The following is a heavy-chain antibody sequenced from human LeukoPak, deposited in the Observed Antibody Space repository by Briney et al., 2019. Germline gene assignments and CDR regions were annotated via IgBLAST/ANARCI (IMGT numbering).Heavy chain of an antibody. D-gene: IGHD5-18*01. Sequence: GASVKVSCKASGYTFTSYDINWVRQATGQGLEWMGWMNPNSGNTGYAQKFQGRVTMTRNTSISTAYMELSSLRSEDTAVYYCARVGGYSYEGYDYVRHDLRRFDYWGQGTLVTVSS. CDR2: MNPNSGNT. CDR3: ARVGGYSYEGYDYVRHDLRRFDY. V-gene: IGHV1-8*01. CDR1: GYTFTSYD. J-gene: IGHJ4*02.